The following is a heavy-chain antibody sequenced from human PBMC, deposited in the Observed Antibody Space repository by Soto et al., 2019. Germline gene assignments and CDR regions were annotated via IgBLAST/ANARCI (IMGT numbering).Heavy chain of an antibody. CDR1: GGSISSYY. D-gene: IGHD6-6*01. Sequence: SETLSLTCTVSGGSISSYYWSWIRQPPGKGLEWIGYIYYSGSTNYNPSLKSRVTISVDTSKNQFSLKLSSVTAADTAVYYCARDRGEYSSSSGGFDPWGQGTMVTVYS. J-gene: IGHJ5*02. CDR2: IYYSGST. CDR3: ARDRGEYSSSSGGFDP. V-gene: IGHV4-59*01.